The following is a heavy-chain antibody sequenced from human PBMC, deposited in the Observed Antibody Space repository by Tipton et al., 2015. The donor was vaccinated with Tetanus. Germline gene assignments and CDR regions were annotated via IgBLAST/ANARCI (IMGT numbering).Heavy chain of an antibody. CDR1: GGSISSYY. V-gene: IGHV4-34*01. CDR3: ARWAVGATFDY. Sequence: TLSLTCTVSGGSISSYYWSWIRQPAGKGLEWIGEINHSGSTNYNPSLKSRVTISVDTSKNQFSLRLSSVTAADTAVYYCARWAVGATFDYWGQGTLVTVSS. J-gene: IGHJ4*02. D-gene: IGHD1-26*01. CDR2: INHSGST.